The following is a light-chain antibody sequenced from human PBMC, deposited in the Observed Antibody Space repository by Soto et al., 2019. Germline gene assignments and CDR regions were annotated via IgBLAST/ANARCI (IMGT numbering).Light chain of an antibody. CDR2: DSS. V-gene: IGKV3-15*01. Sequence: EIVLTQSPPFLSVSHGAGATLSCRASQNIRSALAWYQQKPGQAPRLLMYDSSNRANGVPARFSASGSGTEFTLTITSLQSEDFAVYYCQQFNDWPRTFGQGTKVDIK. J-gene: IGKJ1*01. CDR3: QQFNDWPRT. CDR1: QNIRSA.